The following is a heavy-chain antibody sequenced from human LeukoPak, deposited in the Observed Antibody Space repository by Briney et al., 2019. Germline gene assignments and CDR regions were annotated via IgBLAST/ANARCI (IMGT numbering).Heavy chain of an antibody. CDR2: IKSKVDDGTT. D-gene: IGHD3-22*01. CDR1: GLTFRNAW. CDR3: TTGERRFDSSGYYPYYFDY. V-gene: IGHV3-15*01. J-gene: IGHJ4*02. Sequence: GGSLRLSCAASGLTFRNAWMSWVRQAPGKGLEWVGRIKSKVDDGTTDYAAPVKGRFTISRDDSKSILYLQMNSLKTEDTAVYYCTTGERRFDSSGYYPYYFDYWGQGTLVTVSS.